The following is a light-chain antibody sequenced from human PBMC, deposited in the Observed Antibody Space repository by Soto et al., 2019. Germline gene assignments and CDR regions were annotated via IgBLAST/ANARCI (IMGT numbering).Light chain of an antibody. CDR2: GES. Sequence: ELVLTQSPGTLSLSPGERATLSCRGSQSGSSSYLAWYQQKPGQAPRLLIYGESTRATGIPARFSGSGSGTELTLTISRLQSEDFAVYYCQQYNNWPGTXGQGTKVDIK. J-gene: IGKJ1*01. CDR1: QSGSSSY. CDR3: QQYNNWPGT. V-gene: IGKV3-15*01.